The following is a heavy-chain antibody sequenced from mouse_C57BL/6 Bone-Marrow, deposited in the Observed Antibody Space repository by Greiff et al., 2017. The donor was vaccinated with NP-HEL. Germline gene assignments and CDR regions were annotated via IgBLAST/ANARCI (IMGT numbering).Heavy chain of an antibody. CDR1: GYTFTSYW. Sequence: QVQLQQPGAELVRPGSSVKLSCKASGYTFTSYWMHWVKQRPIQGLEWIGNIDPSDSETHYNQKFKDKATLTVDKSSSTAYRQLSSLTSEDSAVYYGARGDGYDWGRNYGGGGTGTTLTVSS. CDR3: ARGDGYDWGRNYGG. V-gene: IGHV1-52*01. J-gene: IGHJ2*01. D-gene: IGHD2-2*01. CDR2: IDPSDSET.